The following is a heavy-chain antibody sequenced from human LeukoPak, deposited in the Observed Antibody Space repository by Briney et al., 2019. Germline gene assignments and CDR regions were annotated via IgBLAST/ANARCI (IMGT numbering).Heavy chain of an antibody. CDR3: ARDGAYSYYYYYYMDV. CDR1: GYSISSGYY. D-gene: IGHD5-18*01. CDR2: IYHSGTT. V-gene: IGHV4-38-2*02. Sequence: SETLSLTCTVSGYSISSGYYWDWIRQPPGKGLEWIGTIYHSGTTYYKPSLKGRVTISVDTSKNQFSLKLSSVTAADTAVYYCARDGAYSYYYYYYMDVWGKGTTVTVSS. J-gene: IGHJ6*03.